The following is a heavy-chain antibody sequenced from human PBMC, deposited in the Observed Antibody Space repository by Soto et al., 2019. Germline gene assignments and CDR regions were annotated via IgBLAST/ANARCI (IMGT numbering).Heavy chain of an antibody. CDR1: GFTFSSYA. CDR3: ARDPYYYDSSGYFDY. D-gene: IGHD3-22*01. CDR2: ISYDGSNK. V-gene: IGHV3-30-3*01. Sequence: GGSLRLSCAASGFTFSSYAMHWVRQAPGKGLEWVAVISYDGSNKYYADSVEGRFTISRDNSKNTLYLQMNSLRAEDTAVYYCARDPYYYDSSGYFDYWGQGTPVTVSS. J-gene: IGHJ4*02.